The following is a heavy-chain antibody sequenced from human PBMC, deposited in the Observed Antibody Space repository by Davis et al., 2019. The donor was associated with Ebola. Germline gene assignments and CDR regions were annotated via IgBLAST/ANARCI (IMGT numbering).Heavy chain of an antibody. CDR1: GFTFNENY. CDR3: ARPIMITDLDS. D-gene: IGHD3-16*01. CDR2: INLKSGAT. J-gene: IGHJ5*01. Sequence: AASVKVSCKTSGFTFNENYLHWVRQAPGQGLEWMGWINLKSGATNYAPKFQGWVTMTRDTSITTAYMELTNLKSEDTGMYYCARPIMITDLDSWGQGTLVTVSS. V-gene: IGHV1-2*04.